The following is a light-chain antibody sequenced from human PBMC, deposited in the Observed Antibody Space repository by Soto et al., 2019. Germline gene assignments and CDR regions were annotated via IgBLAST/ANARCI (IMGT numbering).Light chain of an antibody. CDR2: DVS. CDR1: SSDVGGYND. V-gene: IGLV2-14*01. Sequence: QSALTQPASVSGSPGQSITISCTGTSSDVGGYNDVSWYQQHPGKAPKLMIYDVSNRPSGVSNRFSGSKSGNTASLTISGLQAEDEVDYYCSSYTSSSTSVVFGGGTQLTVL. CDR3: SSYTSSSTSVV. J-gene: IGLJ2*01.